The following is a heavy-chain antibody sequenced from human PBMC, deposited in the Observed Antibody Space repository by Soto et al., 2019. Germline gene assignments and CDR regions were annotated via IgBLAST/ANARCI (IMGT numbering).Heavy chain of an antibody. CDR1: GGTFSSYA. CDR3: XXXXXXXXXXXXMDV. V-gene: IGHV1-69*12. CDR2: IIPIFGTA. J-gene: IGHJ6*02. Sequence: QVQLVQSGAEVKKPGSSVKVSCKASGGTFSSYAISWVRXXXXXXXXXMGGIIPIFGTANYAQKFQGRVTITADECTXXXXXXXXXXXXXXXXXXXXXXXXXXXXXXXXMDVWGQGTTVTVSS.